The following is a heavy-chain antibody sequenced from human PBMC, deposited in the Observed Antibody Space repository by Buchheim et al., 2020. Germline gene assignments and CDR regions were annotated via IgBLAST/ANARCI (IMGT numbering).Heavy chain of an antibody. V-gene: IGHV5-51*01. CDR3: ARGGYSYAYYHYGMDV. J-gene: IGHJ6*02. D-gene: IGHD5-18*01. CDR2: IYPGDSDT. Sequence: EVQLVQSRAEVKKPGESLEISCKGSGYTFTSYWIVWVRQMPGKGLEWMGLIYPGDSDTRYSPSFQGQVTMSADTSSSPAHPQWRSLKASDSAMYYCARGGYSYAYYHYGMDVWGQGT. CDR1: GYTFTSYW.